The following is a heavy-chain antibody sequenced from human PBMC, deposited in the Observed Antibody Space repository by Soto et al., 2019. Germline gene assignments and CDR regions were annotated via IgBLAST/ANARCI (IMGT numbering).Heavy chain of an antibody. D-gene: IGHD5-12*01. Sequence: GGSLRLSCAASGFTFSSYAMSWVRQAPGKGLEWVSAISGSGGSTYYADSVKGRFTISGDNSKNTLYLQMNSLRAEDTAVYYCAKRYSGYDWGRFDYWGQGTLVTVSS. CDR1: GFTFSSYA. CDR3: AKRYSGYDWGRFDY. J-gene: IGHJ4*02. V-gene: IGHV3-23*01. CDR2: ISGSGGST.